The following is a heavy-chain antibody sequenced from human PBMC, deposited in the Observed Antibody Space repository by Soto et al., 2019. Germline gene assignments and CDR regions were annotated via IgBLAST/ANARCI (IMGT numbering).Heavy chain of an antibody. Sequence: SETLSLTCTVSGDSISDYYWNWIRQPAGKGLEWIGHISASGNTNYNPSLRSRVTMSVDTSKNRFSLKVTSVTAADTAVYFCAREAGYCTSTSCSRLMGWFDPWGRGTLVTVSS. V-gene: IGHV4-4*07. D-gene: IGHD2-2*01. CDR1: GDSISDYY. CDR2: ISASGNT. CDR3: AREAGYCTSTSCSRLMGWFDP. J-gene: IGHJ5*02.